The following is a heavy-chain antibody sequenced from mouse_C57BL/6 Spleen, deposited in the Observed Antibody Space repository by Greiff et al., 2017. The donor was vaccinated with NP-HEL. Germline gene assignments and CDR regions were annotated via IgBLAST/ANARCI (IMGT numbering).Heavy chain of an antibody. D-gene: IGHD1-1*02. CDR2: IHPNSGST. CDR3: ARTNARTIAMDY. V-gene: IGHV1-64*01. J-gene: IGHJ4*01. CDR1: GYTFTSYW. Sequence: QVQLQQPGAELVKPGASVKLSCKASGYTFTSYWMHWVKQRPGQGLEWIGMIHPNSGSTNYNEKFKSKATFTADTSSNTAYMQLSSLTTEDSAICYCARTNARTIAMDYWGQGTSVTVSS.